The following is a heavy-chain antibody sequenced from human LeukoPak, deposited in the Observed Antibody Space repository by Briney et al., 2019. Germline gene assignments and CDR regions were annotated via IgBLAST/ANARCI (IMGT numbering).Heavy chain of an antibody. CDR2: TYYRSKWYN. D-gene: IGHD6-13*01. J-gene: IGHJ5*02. Sequence: SQTLSLACAISGDSFSSNSAAWNWIRQSPSRGLEWLGRTYYRSKWYNDYAVSVQSRITINPDTSNNQFSLQLNSVTPEDTAVYYCARSPYSSSWYGYNWFDPWGQGTLVTVSS. CDR3: ARSPYSSSWYGYNWFDP. CDR1: GDSFSSNSAA. V-gene: IGHV6-1*01.